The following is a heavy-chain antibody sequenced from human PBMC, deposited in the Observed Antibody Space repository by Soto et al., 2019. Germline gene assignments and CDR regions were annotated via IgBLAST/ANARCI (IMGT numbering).Heavy chain of an antibody. J-gene: IGHJ5*02. V-gene: IGHV1-2*02. CDR2: INPNNGAT. CDR1: RYIFTAYF. Sequence: QVQLVQSGAEVKKPGASVKVSCKAPRYIFTAYFMHWVRQAPGQGLEWMGWINPNNGATHYGLSFQGRVTMTRDTSISTAYMELSSLRSDATAVYYCSSHEPGARFDPWGQGTLVIVSS. CDR3: SSHEPGARFDP.